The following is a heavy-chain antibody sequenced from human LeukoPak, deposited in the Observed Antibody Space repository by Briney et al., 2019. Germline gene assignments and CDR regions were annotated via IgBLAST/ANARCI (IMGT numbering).Heavy chain of an antibody. CDR3: AKSVVSGSYYNNDY. CDR2: ISNGGSTI. D-gene: IGHD3-10*01. Sequence: GGSLRLSCATSGFTFSSYEMNWVRQAPGKGLEWVSYISNGGSTIFYADSVKGRFTISRDKSKNTLYLQMNSLRAEDTAVYYCAKSVVSGSYYNNDYWGQGTLVTVSS. V-gene: IGHV3-48*03. CDR1: GFTFSSYE. J-gene: IGHJ4*02.